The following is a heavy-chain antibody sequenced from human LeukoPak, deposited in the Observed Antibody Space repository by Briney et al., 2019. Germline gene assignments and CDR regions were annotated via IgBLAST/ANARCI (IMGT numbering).Heavy chain of an antibody. CDR1: GDSISSYY. V-gene: IGHV4-34*01. CDR2: INHSGST. CDR3: AREVVVAARDAFDI. D-gene: IGHD2-15*01. J-gene: IGHJ3*02. Sequence: SETLSLTCTVSGDSISSYYWSWIRQPPGKGLEWIGEINHSGSTNYNPSLKSRVTISVDTSKNQSSLKLSSVTAADTAVYYCAREVVVAARDAFDIWGQGTMVTVSS.